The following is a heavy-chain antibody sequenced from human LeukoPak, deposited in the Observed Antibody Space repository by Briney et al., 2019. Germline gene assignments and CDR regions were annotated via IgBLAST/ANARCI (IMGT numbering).Heavy chain of an antibody. J-gene: IGHJ4*02. D-gene: IGHD3-10*01. Sequence: SGGSLRLSCAASGFTFSNYSMNWVRQAPGKGLEWVSYISSSSTIYYADSVKGRFTISRDNAKNSLYLQMNSLRAEDTAVYYCARRSTLVRGVKPFDYWGQGTLVTVSS. CDR3: ARRSTLVRGVKPFDY. CDR2: ISSSSTI. CDR1: GFTFSNYS. V-gene: IGHV3-48*01.